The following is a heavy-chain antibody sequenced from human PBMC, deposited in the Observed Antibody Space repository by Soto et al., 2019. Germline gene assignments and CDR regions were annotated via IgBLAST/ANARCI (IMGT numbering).Heavy chain of an antibody. CDR3: ARVGDYVWGSYRPSRYFDY. Sequence: SETLSLTCAVYGGSFSGYYWSWIRQPPGKGLEWIGEINHSGSTNYNPSLKSRVTISVDTSKNQFSLKLSSVTAADTAVYYCARVGDYVWGSYRPSRYFDYWGQGTLVTVSS. CDR2: INHSGST. CDR1: GGSFSGYY. V-gene: IGHV4-34*01. J-gene: IGHJ4*02. D-gene: IGHD3-16*02.